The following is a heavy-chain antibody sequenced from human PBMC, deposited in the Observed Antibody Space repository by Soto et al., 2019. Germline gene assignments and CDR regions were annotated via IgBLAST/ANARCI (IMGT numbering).Heavy chain of an antibody. CDR3: ARGHAWNHPSSYYYMDV. J-gene: IGHJ6*03. V-gene: IGHV1-2*04. D-gene: IGHD1-1*01. CDR1: GYTFTGYY. CDR2: INPNSGGT. Sequence: ASVKVSCKASGYTFTGYYMHWVRQAPGQGLEWMGWINPNSGGTNYAQKFQGWVTMTRDTSISTAYMELSRLRSDDTAVYYCARGHAWNHPSSYYYMDVWGKRTTVTVSS.